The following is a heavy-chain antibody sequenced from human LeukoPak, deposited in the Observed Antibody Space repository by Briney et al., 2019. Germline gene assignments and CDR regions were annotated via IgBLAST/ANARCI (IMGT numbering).Heavy chain of an antibody. CDR2: ISGSGGST. Sequence: GGSLRLSCAASGFTFSTYVVSWVRQAPGKGLEWVSAISGSGGSTYYADSVEGRFTVSRDNSKNTLYLQMNSLRAEDTAVYYCAKGRLATVTTWDYFDYWGQGTLVTVSS. CDR1: GFTFSTYV. D-gene: IGHD4-17*01. J-gene: IGHJ4*02. V-gene: IGHV3-23*01. CDR3: AKGRLATVTTWDYFDY.